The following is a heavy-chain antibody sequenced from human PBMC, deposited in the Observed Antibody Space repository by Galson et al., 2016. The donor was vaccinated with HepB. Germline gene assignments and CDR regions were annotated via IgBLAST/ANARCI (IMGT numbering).Heavy chain of an antibody. D-gene: IGHD3-22*01. Sequence: SLRLSCAASGFSFGTSGMSWLRQSPGRGLEWVSGITRDGETTHYADSVRGRFTISRDNSKNMLYLFMNSLRSEDTAVYHCATNYRESSGYGALDIWGQGTMATVSS. CDR1: GFSFGTSG. V-gene: IGHV3-23*01. CDR2: ITRDGETT. J-gene: IGHJ3*02. CDR3: ATNYRESSGYGALDI.